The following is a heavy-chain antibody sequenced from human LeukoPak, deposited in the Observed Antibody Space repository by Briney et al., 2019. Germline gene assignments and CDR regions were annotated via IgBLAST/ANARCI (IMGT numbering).Heavy chain of an antibody. D-gene: IGHD5-12*01. J-gene: IGHJ4*02. V-gene: IGHV3-66*02. CDR2: IYSGGST. CDR1: GFTVSSNY. Sequence: GGSLRLSCAASGFTVSSNYMSWVRQAPGKGLEWVSVIYSGGSTYYADSVKGRFTISRDNSKNTLYLQMNSLRAEDTAVYYCARATRAAPFDYWGQGTLVTVSS. CDR3: ARATRAAPFDY.